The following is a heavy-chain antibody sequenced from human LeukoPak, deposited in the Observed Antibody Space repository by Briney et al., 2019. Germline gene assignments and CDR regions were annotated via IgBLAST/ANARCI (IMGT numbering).Heavy chain of an antibody. Sequence: PGGSLRLSCAASGFTLSSYAMHWVRQAPGKGLEWVAVISYDGTNKYYADSVKGRFTISRDNSKSTLYLQMNSLRAEDTAVYSCAREYCSGGSCYGMDVWAKGTTVTVSS. CDR2: ISYDGTNK. V-gene: IGHV3-30*04. CDR1: GFTLSSYA. D-gene: IGHD2-15*01. CDR3: AREYCSGGSCYGMDV. J-gene: IGHJ6*04.